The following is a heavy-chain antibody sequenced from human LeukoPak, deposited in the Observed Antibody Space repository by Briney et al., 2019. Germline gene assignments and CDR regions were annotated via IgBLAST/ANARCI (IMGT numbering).Heavy chain of an antibody. V-gene: IGHV1-69*06. CDR2: IIPIFGTA. J-gene: IGHJ4*02. CDR3: ARGETAVAGTGSFGY. Sequence: SVKVSCKASGGTFSSYAISWVRQAPGQGLEWMGGIIPIFGTANYAQKFQGRVTITADKSTSTAYMELSSLRSEDTAVYYCARGETAVAGTGSFGYWGQGTLVTVSS. D-gene: IGHD6-19*01. CDR1: GGTFSSYA.